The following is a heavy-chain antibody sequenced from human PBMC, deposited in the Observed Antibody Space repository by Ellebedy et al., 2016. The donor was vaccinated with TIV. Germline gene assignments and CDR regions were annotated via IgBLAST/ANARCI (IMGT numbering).Heavy chain of an antibody. CDR2: IYYSGST. CDR3: ARGPDYGDYGGLDY. CDR1: GFTFSDYY. J-gene: IGHJ4*02. D-gene: IGHD4-17*01. V-gene: IGHV4-31*02. Sequence: LRLSCAASGFTFSDYYMSWIRQHPGKGLEWIGYIYYSGSTYYNPSLKSRVTISVDTSKNQFSLKLSSVTAADTAVYYCARGPDYGDYGGLDYWGQGTLVTVSS.